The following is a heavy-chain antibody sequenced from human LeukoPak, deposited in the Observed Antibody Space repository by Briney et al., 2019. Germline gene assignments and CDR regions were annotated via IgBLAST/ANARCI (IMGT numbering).Heavy chain of an antibody. D-gene: IGHD1-26*01. Sequence: GGSLRLSCAASGFTFSSYWMHRVRQVPGKGLVWVSRITSDGSSTNYADSVEGRFTISRDDAKNTLYLQMNSLRAEDTAVYYCEATGVGGYWGQGTLVTVSS. J-gene: IGHJ4*02. CDR2: ITSDGSST. CDR1: GFTFSSYW. V-gene: IGHV3-74*01. CDR3: EATGVGGY.